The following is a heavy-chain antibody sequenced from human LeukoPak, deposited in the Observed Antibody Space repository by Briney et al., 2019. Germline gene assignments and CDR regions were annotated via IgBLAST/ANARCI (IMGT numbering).Heavy chain of an antibody. CDR2: IYFSGTT. D-gene: IGHD3-10*01. CDR1: GASITTYY. V-gene: IGHV4-59*01. Sequence: SETLSLTCTVSGASITTYYWSWIRQPPGKGLEWVGYIYFSGTTNYNPSLKSRVTISLDASNKQFSLRLNSVTAADTAVYYCARDYGPFGVWGQGTTVTVSS. CDR3: ARDYGPFGV. J-gene: IGHJ6*02.